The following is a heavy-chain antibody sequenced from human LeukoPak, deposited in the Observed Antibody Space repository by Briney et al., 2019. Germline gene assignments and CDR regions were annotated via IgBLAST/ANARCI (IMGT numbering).Heavy chain of an antibody. CDR3: ARQLYSNYNYFDY. J-gene: IGHJ4*02. D-gene: IGHD4-11*01. CDR1: GGSISSCY. V-gene: IGHV4-59*08. CDR2: THYSGST. Sequence: SETLSLTCTVSGGSISSCYWSWIRQPPGKGLEWIGYTHYSGSTNYNPSPKSRVTISGDTSENRFSLRLSSVTAADTAVYYCARQLYSNYNYFDYWGQGALVTVSS.